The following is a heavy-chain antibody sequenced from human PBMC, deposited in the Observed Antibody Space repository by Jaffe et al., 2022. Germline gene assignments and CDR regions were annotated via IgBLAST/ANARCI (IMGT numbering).Heavy chain of an antibody. Sequence: QVQVVQSGAEVKKPGASVKVSCKASGFTFTGYYMHWVRQAPGQGLEWMGWINPNTGDTKYLQNFQGRVTMTSDTSISTAYMELSSLISDDTAVYYCARAVSYTSSWFRGYYFDSWGRGTLVTVSS. CDR1: GFTFTGYY. CDR2: INPNTGDT. CDR3: ARAVSYTSSWFRGYYFDS. D-gene: IGHD6-13*01. V-gene: IGHV1-2*02. J-gene: IGHJ4*02.